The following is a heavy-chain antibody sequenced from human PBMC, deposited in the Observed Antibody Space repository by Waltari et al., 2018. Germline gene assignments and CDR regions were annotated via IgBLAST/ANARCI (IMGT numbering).Heavy chain of an antibody. Sequence: EVLLVESGGGVVQPGGSLTLSCATSGSLFSGYWMHWVRQSPGKGLVWVSEIDMTGGSTTCADAVRGRFTISIDNDKNTIYLHMNSLRAEDTALYYCASLSAPIDYWGQGTLVTVSS. CDR3: ASLSAPIDY. D-gene: IGHD6-25*01. CDR2: IDMTGGST. CDR1: GSLFSGYW. J-gene: IGHJ4*02. V-gene: IGHV3-74*01.